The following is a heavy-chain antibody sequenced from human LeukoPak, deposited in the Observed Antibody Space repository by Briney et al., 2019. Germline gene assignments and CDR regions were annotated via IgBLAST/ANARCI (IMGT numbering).Heavy chain of an antibody. CDR3: AKPNDSGWWMFDY. V-gene: IGHV3-48*01. Sequence: GGSLRLSCAASGFTFSSYSMNWVRQAPGKGLEWVSYISSSSSTIYYADSVKGRFTISRDNSKNTVYLQMNNLRAADTAVYYCAKPNDSGWWMFDYWGQGTLVAVSS. CDR1: GFTFSSYS. J-gene: IGHJ4*02. D-gene: IGHD6-13*01. CDR2: ISSSSSTI.